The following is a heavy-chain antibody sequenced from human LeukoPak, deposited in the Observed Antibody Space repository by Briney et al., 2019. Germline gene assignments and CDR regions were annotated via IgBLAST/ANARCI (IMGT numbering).Heavy chain of an antibody. J-gene: IGHJ4*02. Sequence: SETLSLTCTVSGGSISSSSYYWGWIRQPPGKGLEWIGRIYTSGSTNYNPSLKSRVTMSVDTSKNQFSLKLSSVTAADTAVYYCARAGYDFWSGDEVGDYFDYWGQGTLVTVSS. V-gene: IGHV4-61*05. CDR1: GGSISSSSYY. CDR2: IYTSGST. CDR3: ARAGYDFWSGDEVGDYFDY. D-gene: IGHD3-3*01.